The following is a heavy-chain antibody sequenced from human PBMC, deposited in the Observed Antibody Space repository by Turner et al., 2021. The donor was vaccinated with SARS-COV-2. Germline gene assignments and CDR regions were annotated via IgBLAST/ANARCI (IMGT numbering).Heavy chain of an antibody. CDR3: ARLYTYAEFYFDY. J-gene: IGHJ4*02. CDR1: GGSISNYY. CDR2: IYHGGST. V-gene: IGHV4-59*08. D-gene: IGHD5-18*01. Sequence: QAQLQESGPGLVKPSETLSLTCTVSGGSISNYYWRWIRQPPGKGLEWIGYIYHGGSTKYNPSLKSRVTIAVDTSKNQFSLILSSVTAADTAVYYCARLYTYAEFYFDYWGQGALVTVSS.